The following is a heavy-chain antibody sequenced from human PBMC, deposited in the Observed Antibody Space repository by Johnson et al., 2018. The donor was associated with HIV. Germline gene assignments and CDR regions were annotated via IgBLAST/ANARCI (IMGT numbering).Heavy chain of an antibody. V-gene: IGHV3-9*01. CDR2: ISWNSGSI. J-gene: IGHJ3*02. Sequence: VQLVESGGGVVQPGRSLRLSCAASGFTFDDYAMHWVRQAPGKGLEWVSGISWNSGSIDYADSVKGRFTISRDNAKNSLYLQMNSLRAEDTALDYCAKGRTGWGIGAAGSAFDIWGQGTLVTVSS. CDR3: AKGRTGWGIGAAGSAFDI. CDR1: GFTFDDYA. D-gene: IGHD6-13*01.